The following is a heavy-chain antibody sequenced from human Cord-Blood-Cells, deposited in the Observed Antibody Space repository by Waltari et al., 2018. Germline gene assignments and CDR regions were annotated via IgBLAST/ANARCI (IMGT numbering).Heavy chain of an antibody. D-gene: IGHD5-18*01. V-gene: IGHV6-1*01. Sequence: QVQLQQSGPGLVKPSQTLSLTCSISGDSVSPTSAASNWFRESPSRGLEWLGRTYYRSKWYNDYAVSVKSRITINPNTSKNQFSLQLNSVTPEDTAVYYCARSGLQGFNWFDPWGQGTLVTVSS. CDR1: GDSVSPTSAA. J-gene: IGHJ5*02. CDR2: TYYRSKWYN. CDR3: ARSGLQGFNWFDP.